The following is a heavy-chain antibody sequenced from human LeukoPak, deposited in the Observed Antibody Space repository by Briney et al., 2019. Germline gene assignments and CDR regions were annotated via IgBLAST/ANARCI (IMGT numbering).Heavy chain of an antibody. CDR3: ARDKYYYDSSGSIRFDY. CDR1: GGSISSYY. V-gene: IGHV4-4*07. D-gene: IGHD3-22*01. Sequence: SETLSLTCTVSGGSISSYYWSWIRQPAGKGLEWIGRIYTSGSNNYNPSLKSRVTMSVDTSKNQFSLKLSSVTAADTAVYYCARDKYYYDSSGSIRFDYWGQGTLVTVSS. CDR2: IYTSGSN. J-gene: IGHJ4*02.